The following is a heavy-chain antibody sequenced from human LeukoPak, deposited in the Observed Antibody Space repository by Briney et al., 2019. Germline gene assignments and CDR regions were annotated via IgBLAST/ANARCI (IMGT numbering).Heavy chain of an antibody. CDR1: GGSISSYY. J-gene: IGHJ5*02. V-gene: IGHV4-59*01. CDR2: IYYSGST. Sequence: PSETLSLICTVSGGSISSYYWSWIRQSPGKGLEWIGYIYYSGSTNFNPSLKSRVTISVDTSKNQFSLKLSSVTAADTAVYYCARASSGRYNWFDPWGQGTLVTVSS. D-gene: IGHD6-19*01. CDR3: ARASSGRYNWFDP.